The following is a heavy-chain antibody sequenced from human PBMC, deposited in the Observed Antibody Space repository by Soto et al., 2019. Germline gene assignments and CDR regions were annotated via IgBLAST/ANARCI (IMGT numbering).Heavy chain of an antibody. D-gene: IGHD3-3*01. V-gene: IGHV3-11*05. CDR3: ARDKLREGGMDV. CDR2: ISSSSSYT. J-gene: IGHJ6*02. CDR1: GFTFSDYY. Sequence: PGGSLRLSCAASGFTFSDYYMSWIRQAPGKGLEWVSYISSSSSYTNYADSVKGRFTISRDNTKNSLYLQMNSLRAEDTAVYYCARDKLREGGMDVWGQGTTVTVS.